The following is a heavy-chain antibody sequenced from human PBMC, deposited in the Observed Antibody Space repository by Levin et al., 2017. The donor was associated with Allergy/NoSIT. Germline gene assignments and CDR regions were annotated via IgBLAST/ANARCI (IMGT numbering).Heavy chain of an antibody. D-gene: IGHD3-22*01. J-gene: IGHJ6*02. V-gene: IGHV3-30*18. Sequence: GGSLRLSCAASGFTFSSYGMHWVRQAPGKGLEWVAVISYDGSNKYYADSVKGRFTISRDNSKNTLYLQMNSLRAEDTAVYYCAKDLGHYDSSGYYYGMDVWGQGTTVTVSS. CDR3: AKDLGHYDSSGYYYGMDV. CDR1: GFTFSSYG. CDR2: ISYDGSNK.